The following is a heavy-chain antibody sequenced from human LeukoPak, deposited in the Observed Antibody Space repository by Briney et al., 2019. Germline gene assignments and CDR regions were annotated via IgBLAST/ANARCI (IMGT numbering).Heavy chain of an antibody. CDR2: INPNSGGT. J-gene: IGHJ6*03. CDR1: GYTFTGYY. D-gene: IGHD3-10*01. V-gene: IGHV1-2*02. Sequence: GASVKVSCKASGYTFTGYYMHWVRQAPGQGLEWMGWINPNSGGTNYAQKFQGRVTMTTDTSTSTAYMELRGLRSEDTAVYYCARGIYYGSGSDDYYYYYMDVWGKGTTVTVSS. CDR3: ARGIYYGSGSDDYYYYYMDV.